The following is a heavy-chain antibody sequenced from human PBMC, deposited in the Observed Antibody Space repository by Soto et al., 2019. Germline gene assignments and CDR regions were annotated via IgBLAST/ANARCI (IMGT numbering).Heavy chain of an antibody. CDR2: INPNSGGT. CDR3: ARDYTPPMTTVTTGYGMDV. Sequence: ASVKVSCKASGYTFTGYYMHWVRQAPGQGLEWMGWINPNSGGTNYAQKFQGRVTMTRDTSISTAYMELSRLRSDDTAVYYCARDYTPPMTTVTTGYGMDVWGQGTTVTVSS. CDR1: GYTFTGYY. D-gene: IGHD4-17*01. V-gene: IGHV1-2*02. J-gene: IGHJ6*02.